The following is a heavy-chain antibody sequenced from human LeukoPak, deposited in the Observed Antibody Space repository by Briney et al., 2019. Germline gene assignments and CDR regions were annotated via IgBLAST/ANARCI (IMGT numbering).Heavy chain of an antibody. CDR3: ARHYYDSSGYYSDYFDY. CDR1: GGSFSGYY. J-gene: IGHJ4*02. CDR2: INHSGGT. Sequence: PSETLSLTCAVYGGSFSGYYWSWIRQPPGKGLEWIGEINHSGGTNYNPSLKSRVTVSVDTSKNQFSLKLSSVTAADTAVYYCARHYYDSSGYYSDYFDYWGQGTLVTVSS. D-gene: IGHD3-22*01. V-gene: IGHV4-34*01.